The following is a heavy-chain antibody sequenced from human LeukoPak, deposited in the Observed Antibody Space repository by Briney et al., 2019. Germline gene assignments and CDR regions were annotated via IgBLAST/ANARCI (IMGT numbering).Heavy chain of an antibody. CDR2: IIPIFGTA. J-gene: IGHJ4*02. CDR3: ASPTGDGYRYGPFDY. CDR1: GGTFSSYA. V-gene: IGHV1-69*06. Sequence: SVKVSCKASGGTFSSYAISWVRQAPGQGLEWMGGIIPIFGTANYAQKFQGRVTITADKSTSTAYMELSSLRSEDTAVYYCASPTGDGYRYGPFDYWGQGTLVTVSS. D-gene: IGHD5-18*01.